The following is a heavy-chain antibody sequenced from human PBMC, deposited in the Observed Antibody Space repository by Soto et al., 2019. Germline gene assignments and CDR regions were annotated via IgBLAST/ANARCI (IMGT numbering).Heavy chain of an antibody. CDR1: GYTFTSYD. Sequence: EKVSCKASGYTFTSYDINWVRQTTGQGLERMGWMNPNSGNTGYAQKFQGRVTMTRNTSISTAYMELSSLRSEDTAVYYCARAFSRFLGPDYYYYYGMDVWGQGTTVPDSS. V-gene: IGHV1-8*01. CDR3: ARAFSRFLGPDYYYYYGMDV. CDR2: MNPNSGNT. J-gene: IGHJ6*02. D-gene: IGHD3-3*01.